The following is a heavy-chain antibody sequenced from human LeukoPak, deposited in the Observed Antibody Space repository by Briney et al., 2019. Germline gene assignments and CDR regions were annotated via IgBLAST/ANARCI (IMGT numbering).Heavy chain of an antibody. Sequence: PGGSLRLSCAASGFTFSSYWMSWVRQAPGKGLEWVANIKQDGSEKYYVDSVKGRFTISRDNAKNSLYLQMNSLRAEDTAVYYCVFEESSGWSLVDYWGQGTLVTVSS. D-gene: IGHD6-19*01. J-gene: IGHJ4*02. CDR2: IKQDGSEK. CDR1: GFTFSSYW. V-gene: IGHV3-7*01. CDR3: VFEESSGWSLVDY.